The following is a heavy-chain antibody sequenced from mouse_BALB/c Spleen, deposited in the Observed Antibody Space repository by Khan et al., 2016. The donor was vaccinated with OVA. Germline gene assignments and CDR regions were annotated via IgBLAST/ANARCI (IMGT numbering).Heavy chain of an antibody. V-gene: IGHV3-2*02. CDR1: GYSITSEYS. J-gene: IGHJ3*01. D-gene: IGHD2-4*01. CDR3: ARKDYYDYDPFPY. Sequence: EVQLQESGPGLVKPSQSLSLTCTVTGYSITSEYSWNWIRQFPGNKLEWMGFISYSGNTRYNPSLKSRISITRDTSKNQFFLQLNSVTSEDTATYYCARKDYYDYDPFPYWGQGTQVTVSA. CDR2: ISYSGNT.